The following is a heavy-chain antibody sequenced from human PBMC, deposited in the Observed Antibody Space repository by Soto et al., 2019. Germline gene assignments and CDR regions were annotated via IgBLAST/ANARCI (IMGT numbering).Heavy chain of an antibody. CDR2: INPSGGST. D-gene: IGHD2-2*01. Sequence: GASVTVSCKASGYTFASYYMHWVRLAPGQGLEWMGIINPSGGSTSYAQKFQGRVTMTRDTSTSTVYMELSSLRSEDTAVYYCARSRRNIVVVPAEGWFDPWGQGTLVTVSS. V-gene: IGHV1-46*01. CDR3: ARSRRNIVVVPAEGWFDP. J-gene: IGHJ5*02. CDR1: GYTFASYY.